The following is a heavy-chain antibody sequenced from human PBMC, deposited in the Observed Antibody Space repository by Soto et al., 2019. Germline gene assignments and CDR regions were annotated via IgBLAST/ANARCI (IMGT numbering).Heavy chain of an antibody. CDR2: ISAGNGNT. CDR3: ARDHNPGYNYGYYFYGLDV. Sequence: EASVKVSCKASGYTFTTSGITYGITWVRQAPGQGLEWMGWISAGNGNTKYAQKLQGRVTLTTDTSTSTAYMELRSLRSDDTAVYYCARDHNPGYNYGYYFYGLDVWGQGTTVTVSS. D-gene: IGHD5-18*01. J-gene: IGHJ6*02. CDR1: GYTFTTSGITYG. V-gene: IGHV1-18*01.